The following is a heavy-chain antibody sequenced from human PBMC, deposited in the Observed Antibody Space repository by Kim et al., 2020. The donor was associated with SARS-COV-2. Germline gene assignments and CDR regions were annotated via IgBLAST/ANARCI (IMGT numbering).Heavy chain of an antibody. CDR1: GGTFSSYA. D-gene: IGHD5-12*01. V-gene: IGHV1-69*13. Sequence: ASVKVSCKASGGTFSSYAISWVRQAPGQGLEWMGGIIPIFGTANYAQKFQGRVTITADESTSTAYMELSSLRSEDTAVYYCARAPRGANSGYDYYYYGMDVWGQGTTVTVSS. CDR2: IIPIFGTA. CDR3: ARAPRGANSGYDYYYYGMDV. J-gene: IGHJ6*02.